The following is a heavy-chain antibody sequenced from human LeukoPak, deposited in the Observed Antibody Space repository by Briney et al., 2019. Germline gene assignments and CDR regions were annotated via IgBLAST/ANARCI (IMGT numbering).Heavy chain of an antibody. Sequence: SETLSLTCAVSGGSISSYYWSWIRQPPGKGLEWIGYIYSSGSTNYNPSLKSRVTISVDTSKNQFSLKLSSVTAADTAVYYCARDVRPLIHAFDIWGQGTMVNVS. J-gene: IGHJ3*02. CDR3: ARDVRPLIHAFDI. CDR2: IYSSGST. V-gene: IGHV4-59*01. CDR1: GGSISSYY.